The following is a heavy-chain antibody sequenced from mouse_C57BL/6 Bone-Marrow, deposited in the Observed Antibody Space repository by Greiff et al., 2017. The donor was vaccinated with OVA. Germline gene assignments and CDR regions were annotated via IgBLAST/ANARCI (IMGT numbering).Heavy chain of an antibody. D-gene: IGHD4-1*01. CDR1: GYSINSDY. CDR3: ARLGANWDFAY. J-gene: IGHJ3*01. Sequence: EVKLVESGPGLAKPSQTLSLTCSVTGYSINSDYWNWIRKFPGNKLEYMGYISYSGSTYYNPSLKSRISITRDTSKNQYYLQLNSVTTEDTATYYCARLGANWDFAYWGQGTLVTVSA. V-gene: IGHV3-8*01. CDR2: ISYSGST.